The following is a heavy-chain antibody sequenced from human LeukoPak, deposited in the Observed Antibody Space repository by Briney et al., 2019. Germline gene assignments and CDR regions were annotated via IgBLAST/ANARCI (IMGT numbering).Heavy chain of an antibody. J-gene: IGHJ3*02. D-gene: IGHD3-22*01. CDR1: GYTFTSYG. CDR2: ISAYNGNT. Sequence: ASVKVSCKASGYTFTSYGISWVRQAPGQGLEWMGWISAYNGNTNYAQKVQGRVTMTTDTSTSTAYMELRSLRSEDTAVYYCAREGNYYYDSSGSLRLLPDPGDVAFDIWGQGTMVTVSS. V-gene: IGHV1-18*01. CDR3: AREGNYYYDSSGSLRLLPDPGDVAFDI.